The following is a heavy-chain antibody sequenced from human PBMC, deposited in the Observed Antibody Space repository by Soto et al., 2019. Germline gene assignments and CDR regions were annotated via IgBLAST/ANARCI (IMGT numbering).Heavy chain of an antibody. Sequence: QLQLQESGPGLVKPSETLSLTCSVSGGSISSSSNFWGGFRQPPGRGREWIGSIFFSGSTYYNPSLKSRVTVSVDTSKNQFSLKLSSVTAADTAVYYCARHPSDFWFDPWGQGTLVTVSS. CDR2: IFFSGST. J-gene: IGHJ5*02. V-gene: IGHV4-39*01. CDR3: ARHPSDFWFDP. D-gene: IGHD2-21*02. CDR1: GGSISSSSNF.